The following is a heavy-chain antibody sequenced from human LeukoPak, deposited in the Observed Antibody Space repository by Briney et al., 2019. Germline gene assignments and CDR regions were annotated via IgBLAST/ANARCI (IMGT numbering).Heavy chain of an antibody. V-gene: IGHV1-24*01. CDR3: AAGRPYSLLDY. CDR2: FDVIDSET. CDR1: GSSLSELS. Sequence: ASVTVSCTVSGSSLSELSLYWVRQAPGKGLEWMGGFDVIDSETFYAQKFQGRVTMTEDSSRDTAYMELRSLTSDDTAFYYCAAGRPYSLLDYWGQGTLVTVSS. J-gene: IGHJ4*02. D-gene: IGHD5-18*01.